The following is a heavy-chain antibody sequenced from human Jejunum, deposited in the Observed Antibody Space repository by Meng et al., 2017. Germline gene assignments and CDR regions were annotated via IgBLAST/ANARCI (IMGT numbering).Heavy chain of an antibody. CDR2: ISDSGTT. Sequence: QVQLLEPGPGLVRPSETLSLTCTVSGGSVSSGFYYWSWIRQPPGKGLEWIGYISDSGTTNYHPSLKRRVTMSVDTSKNHFSLKLTSVTAADTAVYFCARDSETYPTYFDYWGQGTLVTVSS. CDR1: GGSVSSGFYY. J-gene: IGHJ4*02. V-gene: IGHV4-61*03. CDR3: ARDSETYPTYFDY. D-gene: IGHD5-24*01.